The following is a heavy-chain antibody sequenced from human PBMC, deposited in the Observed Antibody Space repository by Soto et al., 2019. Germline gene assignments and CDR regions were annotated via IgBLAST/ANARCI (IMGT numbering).Heavy chain of an antibody. CDR2: IVVGSGNT. Sequence: QMQLVQSGPEVKKPGTSVKVSCKASGFTFTSSAMQWVRQARGQRLEWIGWIVVGSGNTNYAQKFQERVTITRDMSTSTAYMELSSLRSEDTAVYYCAAEYLDDSRLGYYYYGMDVWGQGTTVTVSS. J-gene: IGHJ6*02. CDR1: GFTFTSSA. D-gene: IGHD3-22*01. V-gene: IGHV1-58*02. CDR3: AAEYLDDSRLGYYYYGMDV.